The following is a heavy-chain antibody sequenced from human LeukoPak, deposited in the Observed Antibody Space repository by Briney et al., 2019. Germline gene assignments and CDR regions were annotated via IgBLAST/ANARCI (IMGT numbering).Heavy chain of an antibody. CDR1: GFTFSNYE. J-gene: IGHJ6*03. Sequence: PGGSLRLSCAASGFTFSNYEMHWVRQAPGKGLEWVSYISSSGSDIYYADSVKGRFTISRDNAKNPLYLQMNSLRAEDTAVYYCARDPSSWYGYYYMDVWGKGTTVTISS. CDR2: ISSSGSDI. CDR3: ARDPSSWYGYYYMDV. D-gene: IGHD6-13*01. V-gene: IGHV3-48*03.